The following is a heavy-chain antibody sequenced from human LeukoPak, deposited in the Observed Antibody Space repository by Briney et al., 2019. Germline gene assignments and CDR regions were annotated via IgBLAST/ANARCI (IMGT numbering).Heavy chain of an antibody. Sequence: GGSLRLSCAASGFTFSSYSMNWVRQAPGKGLEWVSSISSSSCYIYHADSVKGRSTISRDNAKNSLYLQMNSLRAEDTAVYYCARDHAYCSSTSCYWSPVSYYYYGMDVWGQGTTVTVSS. CDR3: ARDHAYCSSTSCYWSPVSYYYYGMDV. J-gene: IGHJ6*02. V-gene: IGHV3-21*01. CDR2: ISSSSCYI. CDR1: GFTFSSYS. D-gene: IGHD2-2*01.